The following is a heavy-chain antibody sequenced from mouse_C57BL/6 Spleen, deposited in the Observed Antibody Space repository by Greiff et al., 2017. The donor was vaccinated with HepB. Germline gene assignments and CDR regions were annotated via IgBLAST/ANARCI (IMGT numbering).Heavy chain of an antibody. Sequence: VKLVESGPELVKPGASVKISCKASGYTFTDYYINWVKQRPGQGLEWIGWIFPGSGSTYYNEKFKGKATLTVDKSSSTAYMLLSSLTSEDSAVYFCARSYYGSSYDYFDYWGQGTTLTVSS. CDR1: GYTFTDYY. D-gene: IGHD1-1*01. CDR3: ARSYYGSSYDYFDY. J-gene: IGHJ2*01. CDR2: IFPGSGST. V-gene: IGHV1-75*01.